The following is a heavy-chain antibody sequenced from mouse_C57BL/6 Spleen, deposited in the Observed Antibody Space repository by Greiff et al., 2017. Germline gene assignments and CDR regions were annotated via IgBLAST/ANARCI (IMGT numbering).Heavy chain of an antibody. CDR3: ASALTVFDY. Sequence: QVQLQQPGAELVKPGASVKMSCKASGYTFTSYGLTWVKQRPGQGLEWIGDRYPGSGSTNYNEKFKSKATLTVDTSSSTAYMQLSSLTSEDSAVYYCASALTVFDYWGQGTTLTVSS. V-gene: IGHV1-55*01. CDR2: RYPGSGST. J-gene: IGHJ2*01. D-gene: IGHD4-1*01. CDR1: GYTFTSYG.